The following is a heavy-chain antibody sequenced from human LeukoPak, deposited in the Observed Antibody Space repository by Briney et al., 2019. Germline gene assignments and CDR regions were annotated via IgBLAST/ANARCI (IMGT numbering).Heavy chain of an antibody. CDR3: AKDQVYGDYYYYYCMDV. D-gene: IGHD5/OR15-5a*01. J-gene: IGHJ6*03. Sequence: GGSLRLSCAASGFTFSSYNMNWVRQAPGKGLEWVSAISGSGGSTYYADSVKGRFTISRDNSKNTLYLHMNSLRAEDTAVYYCAKDQVYGDYYYYYCMDVWGKGTTVTVSS. CDR1: GFTFSSYN. V-gene: IGHV3-23*01. CDR2: ISGSGGST.